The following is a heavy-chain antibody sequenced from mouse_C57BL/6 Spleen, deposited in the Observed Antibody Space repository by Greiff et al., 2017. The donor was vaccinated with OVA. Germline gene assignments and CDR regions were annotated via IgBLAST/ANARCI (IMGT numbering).Heavy chain of an antibody. V-gene: IGHV1-80*01. J-gene: IGHJ4*01. CDR2: IYPGDGDT. CDR1: GYAFSSYW. Sequence: VQLQQSGAELVKPGASVKISCKASGYAFSSYWMNWVKQRPGKGLEWIGQIYPGDGDTNYNGKFKGKATLTADKSSSTAYMQLSSLTSEDSAVYFCANDYDEGGYAMDYWGQGTSVTVSS. D-gene: IGHD2-4*01. CDR3: ANDYDEGGYAMDY.